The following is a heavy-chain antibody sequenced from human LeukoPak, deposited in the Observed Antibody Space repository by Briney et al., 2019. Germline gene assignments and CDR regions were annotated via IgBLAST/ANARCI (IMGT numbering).Heavy chain of an antibody. D-gene: IGHD3-22*01. CDR3: ARSYYDSSGDYGAY. Sequence: ASVTVSCTASGYTFTCYCIHWVRQAPGQGLDWMGWINPYNGGTNYSQKFQGRVTITMDTSISTPYMELSGLTSDDTAIYYCARSYYDSSGDYGAYWGQGTLVTVSS. V-gene: IGHV1-2*02. J-gene: IGHJ4*02. CDR2: INPYNGGT. CDR1: GYTFTCYC.